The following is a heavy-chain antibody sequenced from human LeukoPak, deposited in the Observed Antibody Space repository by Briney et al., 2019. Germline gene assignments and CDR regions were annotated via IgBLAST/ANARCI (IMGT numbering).Heavy chain of an antibody. J-gene: IGHJ4*02. Sequence: PGGSLRLSCAASGFTFSSYSMNWVRQAPGKGLEWVSSISSSSSYIYYADSVKGRFTISRDNAKNSLYLQMNSLRAEDTAVYYCARLSYEYQLLRQGRFFDYWGQGTLVTVSS. CDR3: ARLSYEYQLLRQGRFFDY. CDR1: GFTFSSYS. D-gene: IGHD2-2*01. V-gene: IGHV3-21*01. CDR2: ISSSSSYI.